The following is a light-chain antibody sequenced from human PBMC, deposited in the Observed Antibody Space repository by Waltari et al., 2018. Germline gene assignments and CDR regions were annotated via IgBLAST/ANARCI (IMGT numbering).Light chain of an antibody. J-gene: IGKJ4*01. Sequence: DIVLTQSPATLSLSPGERATLSCRASQSIHNYLAWYQQKPGQAPRLLIYDTSNWATGISARFSGSGFGTDFTLTISSLEPEDFAVYYCQQRRNWPLTFGGGTKVEIK. CDR2: DTS. CDR3: QQRRNWPLT. V-gene: IGKV3-11*01. CDR1: QSIHNY.